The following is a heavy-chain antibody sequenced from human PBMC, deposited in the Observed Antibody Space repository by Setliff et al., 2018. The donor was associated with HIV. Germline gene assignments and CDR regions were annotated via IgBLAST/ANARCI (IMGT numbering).Heavy chain of an antibody. CDR2: IYYSGST. V-gene: IGHV4-30-4*08. D-gene: IGHD3-10*01. CDR3: AREDSYGAGSYSEYDFDY. CDR1: GGSISSGDYY. Sequence: PSETLSLTCTVSGGSISSGDYYWSWIRQPPGKGLEWIGYIYYSGSTYYNPSLKSRVTISVDTSKNQFSLKLSSVTAADTAVYYCAREDSYGAGSYSEYDFDYWGQGTLVTVSS. J-gene: IGHJ4*02.